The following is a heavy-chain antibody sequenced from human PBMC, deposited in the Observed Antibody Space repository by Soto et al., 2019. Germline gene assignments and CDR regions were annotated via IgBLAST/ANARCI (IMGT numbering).Heavy chain of an antibody. J-gene: IGHJ6*02. Sequence: GGSLRLSCTASGFTFGDYAMSWVRQAPGKGLEWVGFIRSKAYGGTTEYAASVKGRFTISRDDSKSIAYLQMNSLKTEDTAVYYCTRVAIGRYYYYYGMDVWGQGTTVTVSS. CDR1: GFTFGDYA. CDR2: IRSKAYGGTT. V-gene: IGHV3-49*04. CDR3: TRVAIGRYYYYYGMDV. D-gene: IGHD2-21*01.